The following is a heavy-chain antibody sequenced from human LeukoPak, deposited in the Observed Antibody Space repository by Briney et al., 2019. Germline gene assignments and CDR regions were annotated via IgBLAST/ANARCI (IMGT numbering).Heavy chain of an antibody. CDR3: ARERSHNDFWSGYSTGAFDI. V-gene: IGHV4-4*07. J-gene: IGHJ3*02. CDR1: GGSISSYY. CDR2: IYTSGST. D-gene: IGHD3-3*01. Sequence: SETLSLTCTVSGGSISSYYWSWIRQPAGKGLEWIGRIYTSGSTNYNPSLKSRVTISVDTSKNQFSLKLSSVTAADTAVYYCARERSHNDFWSGYSTGAFDIWGQGTTVTVSS.